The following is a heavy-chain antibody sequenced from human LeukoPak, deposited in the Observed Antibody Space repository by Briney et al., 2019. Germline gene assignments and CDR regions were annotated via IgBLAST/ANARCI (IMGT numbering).Heavy chain of an antibody. V-gene: IGHV3-43*02. CDR2: ISGDGVST. J-gene: IGHJ4*02. Sequence: GGSLRLSCVASGLPIADFAMHWVRKAPGKGLEWVSLISGDGVSTFYADSVKGRFSISRDNSKNSLSLEMNSLRTEDTAMYYCARESGKFDYWGQGTLVAVSS. CDR1: GLPIADFA. CDR3: ARESGKFDY.